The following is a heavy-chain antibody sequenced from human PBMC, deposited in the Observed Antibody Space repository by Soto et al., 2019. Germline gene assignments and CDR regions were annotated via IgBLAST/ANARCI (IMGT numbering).Heavy chain of an antibody. Sequence: SETLSLTCTVSGGSISSYYWSWIRQPPGKGLEWIGYIYYSGSTNYNPSLKSRVTISVDTSKNQFSLKLSSVTAADTAVYYCAREVPGNYDILTGYYNEYNWFDPWGQGTLVTVSS. CDR3: AREVPGNYDILTGYYNEYNWFDP. CDR2: IYYSGST. D-gene: IGHD3-9*01. CDR1: GGSISSYY. V-gene: IGHV4-59*01. J-gene: IGHJ5*02.